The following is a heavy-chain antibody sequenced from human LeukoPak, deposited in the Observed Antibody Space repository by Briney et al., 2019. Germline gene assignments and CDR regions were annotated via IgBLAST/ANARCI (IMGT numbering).Heavy chain of an antibody. D-gene: IGHD2-15*01. V-gene: IGHV3-7*03. CDR1: GFTFSSYW. CDR2: IKQDGSEK. CDR3: ARVLRYCSGGNCYSGGLGYMDV. Sequence: GGSLRLSCAPSGFTFSSYWMSWVREAPGKELEWVANIKQDGSEKYYVDSVKGRFTISRDNAKNSLFLQMNSLRAEDTAVYYCARVLRYCSGGNCYSGGLGYMDVWGKGTTVTISS. J-gene: IGHJ6*03.